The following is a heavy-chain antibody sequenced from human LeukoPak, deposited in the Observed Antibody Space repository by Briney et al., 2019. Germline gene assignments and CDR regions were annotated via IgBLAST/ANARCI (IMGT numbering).Heavy chain of an antibody. CDR2: INPSGGST. J-gene: IGHJ6*03. CDR1: GYTFTSYY. D-gene: IGHD6-6*01. Sequence: ASVKVSCKASGYTFTSYYMHWVRQAPGQGLEWMGIINPSGGSTSYAQKFQGRVTMTRDMSTSTVYMELSSLRSEDTAVYYCARGYIAARPAYYYYMDVWGKGTTVTVSS. V-gene: IGHV1-46*01. CDR3: ARGYIAARPAYYYYMDV.